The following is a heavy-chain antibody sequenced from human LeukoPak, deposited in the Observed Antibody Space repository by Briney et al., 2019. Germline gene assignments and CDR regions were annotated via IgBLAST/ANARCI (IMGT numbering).Heavy chain of an antibody. V-gene: IGHV1-3*01. CDR3: ARDHGSSWYVPDY. D-gene: IGHD6-13*01. Sequence: ASVKVSCKASGYTFTNYAMHWVRQAPGQRLEWMGWINAGNGNTKYSQKFQGRVTITRDTSASTAYMELSSLGSEDTAVYYCARDHGSSWYVPDYWGQGTLVTVSS. CDR1: GYTFTNYA. CDR2: INAGNGNT. J-gene: IGHJ4*02.